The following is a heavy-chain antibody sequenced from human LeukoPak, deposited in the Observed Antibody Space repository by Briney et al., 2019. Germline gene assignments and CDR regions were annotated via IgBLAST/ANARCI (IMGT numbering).Heavy chain of an antibody. CDR3: ARAPITIFGVVRSWYYMDV. Sequence: SVKVSCKASGGTFSSYAISWVRQAPGQGLEWMGGIIPIFGTANYAQKFQGRVTITTDESTSTAYMELSSLRSEDTAVYYCARAPITIFGVVRSWYYMDVWGKGTTVTVSS. CDR1: GGTFSSYA. CDR2: IIPIFGTA. V-gene: IGHV1-69*05. J-gene: IGHJ6*03. D-gene: IGHD3-3*01.